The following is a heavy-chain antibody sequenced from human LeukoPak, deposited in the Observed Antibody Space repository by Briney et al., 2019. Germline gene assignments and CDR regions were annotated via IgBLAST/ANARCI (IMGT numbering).Heavy chain of an antibody. D-gene: IGHD3-10*01. J-gene: IGHJ4*02. CDR2: IKSKTDGGTT. CDR1: GFTFTDAW. CDR3: ITDFALIVDSGKFDY. Sequence: GGSLRLSCVASGFTFTDAWMSWVRQAPGKGLEWVGRIKSKTDGGTTDYAAPVKGRFTISRDDSKNTLYMQMNSLRTEDTAVYYCITDFALIVDSGKFDYWGQGTLVTVSS. V-gene: IGHV3-15*01.